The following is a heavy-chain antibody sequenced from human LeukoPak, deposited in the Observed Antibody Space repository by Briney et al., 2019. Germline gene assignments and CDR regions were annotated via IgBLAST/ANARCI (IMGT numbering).Heavy chain of an antibody. Sequence: GGSLGLSCAASGFTFSSYAMSWVRQAPGKGLEWVSAISGSGGSTYYADSVKGRFTISRDNSKNTLYLQMNSLRAEDTAVYYCAKDASKRWGSSSPFDYWGQGTLVTVSS. CDR1: GFTFSSYA. J-gene: IGHJ4*02. V-gene: IGHV3-23*01. D-gene: IGHD6-6*01. CDR3: AKDASKRWGSSSPFDY. CDR2: ISGSGGST.